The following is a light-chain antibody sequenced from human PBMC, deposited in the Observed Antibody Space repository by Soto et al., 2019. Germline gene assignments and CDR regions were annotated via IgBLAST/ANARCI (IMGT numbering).Light chain of an antibody. J-gene: IGKJ4*01. CDR3: QQSYSTPRT. V-gene: IGKV1-39*01. CDR1: QSISNS. CDR2: AAS. Sequence: DIQMTQSPSSLSASVGDRVTITCRASQSISNSLNWYQQKPGKAPKLLIYAASSLQSWVPSRFSGSGSGTEFTLTISSLQPEDFATYYCQQSYSTPRTFGGGTKVEIK.